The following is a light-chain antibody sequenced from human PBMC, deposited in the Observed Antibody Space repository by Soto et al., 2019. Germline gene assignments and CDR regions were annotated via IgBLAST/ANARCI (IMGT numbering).Light chain of an antibody. CDR2: GAS. CDR1: QNVAHN. CDR3: QQYLSWPPET. Sequence: EIVMTQSPAILPVAPGERATLSCRASQNVAHNLAWYQQRPGQAPRLLIFGASVRPAGVPDRFSGGGSGTDFTLTISSLQLEDVAVYYCQQYLSWPPETFGQGTKVEIK. V-gene: IGKV3-15*01. J-gene: IGKJ1*01.